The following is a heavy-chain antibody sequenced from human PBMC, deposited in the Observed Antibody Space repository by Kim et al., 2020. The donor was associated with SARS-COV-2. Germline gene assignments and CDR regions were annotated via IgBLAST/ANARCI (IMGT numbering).Heavy chain of an antibody. Sequence: GGSLRLSCAASGFTFSSYAMHWVRQAPGKGLEWVAVISYDGSNKYYADSVKGRFTISRDNSKNTLYLQMNSLRAEDTAVYYCARDMNYYDSSGSFDYWG. CDR3: ARDMNYYDSSGSFDY. J-gene: IGHJ4*01. V-gene: IGHV3-30*04. CDR2: ISYDGSNK. D-gene: IGHD3-22*01. CDR1: GFTFSSYA.